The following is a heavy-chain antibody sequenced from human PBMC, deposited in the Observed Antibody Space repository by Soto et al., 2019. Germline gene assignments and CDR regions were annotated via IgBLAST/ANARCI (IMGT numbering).Heavy chain of an antibody. CDR2: INHSGST. J-gene: IGHJ4*02. D-gene: IGHD3-10*01. CDR3: ARGHYYGSGHCYFDY. Sequence: SETLSLTCAVYGGSFSGYYWSWIRQPPGKGLEWIGEINHSGSTNYNPSLKSRVTISVDTSKNQFSLKLSSVTAADTAVYYCARGHYYGSGHCYFDYWGQGTLVTVSS. CDR1: GGSFSGYY. V-gene: IGHV4-34*01.